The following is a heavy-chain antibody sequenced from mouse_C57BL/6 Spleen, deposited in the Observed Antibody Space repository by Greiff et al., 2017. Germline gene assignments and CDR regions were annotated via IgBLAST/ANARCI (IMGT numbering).Heavy chain of an antibody. J-gene: IGHJ3*01. Sequence: QVQLKESGPGLVAPSQSLSITCTVSGFSLTSYAISWVRQPPGKGLEWLGVIWTGGGTNYNSALKSRLSISKDNSTSQVFLKMNSLQTDDTARYYCARNSGTTVVEGAGFAYWGQGTLVTVSA. V-gene: IGHV2-9-1*01. CDR1: GFSLTSYA. CDR3: ARNSGTTVVEGAGFAY. CDR2: IWTGGGT. D-gene: IGHD1-1*01.